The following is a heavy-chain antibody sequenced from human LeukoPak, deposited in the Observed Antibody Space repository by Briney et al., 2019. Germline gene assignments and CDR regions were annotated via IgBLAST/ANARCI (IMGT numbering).Heavy chain of an antibody. Sequence: GGSLRLSCAASGFTFRNSAMHWVRQAPGQGLEWVASINYDGSIKHCTDSVKGRLTISRDNSKNTLYLQMNSLRAEDTAVYYCAKDDYGDTDYWGQGTLVAVSS. CDR3: AKDDYGDTDY. V-gene: IGHV3-30*02. CDR2: INYDGSIK. CDR1: GFTFRNSA. J-gene: IGHJ4*02. D-gene: IGHD4/OR15-4a*01.